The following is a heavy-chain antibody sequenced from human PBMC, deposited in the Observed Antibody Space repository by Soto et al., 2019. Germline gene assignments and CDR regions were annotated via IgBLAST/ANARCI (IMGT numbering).Heavy chain of an antibody. CDR3: ARVSEDYDFLRGYNYYFGY. CDR2: ISWNSGNI. V-gene: IGHV3-9*01. D-gene: IGHD3-3*01. Sequence: GGSLRLSYAAAGCTCVDYGRHWVRQAPGKGLEWVSAISWNSGNIDYADSVKGRFTISRDNAKNSLFLQMNSLRAEDTAVYYCARVSEDYDFLRGYNYYFGYWGQGTLVTVSS. J-gene: IGHJ4*02. CDR1: GCTCVDYG.